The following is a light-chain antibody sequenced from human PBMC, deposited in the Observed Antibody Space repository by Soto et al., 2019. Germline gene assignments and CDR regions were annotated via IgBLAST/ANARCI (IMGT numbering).Light chain of an antibody. CDR3: GAWDDSLSGSWV. CDR1: SSNIGSNY. J-gene: IGLJ3*02. V-gene: IGLV1-47*01. Sequence: QTVVTQPPSASGTPGQRVTISCSGSSSNIGSNYVYWYQQLPGMAPTLLIYRNNQRPSGVPDRFSGSKSGTSASLAISGLRSEDEADYYCGAWDDSLSGSWVFGGGTKLTVL. CDR2: RNN.